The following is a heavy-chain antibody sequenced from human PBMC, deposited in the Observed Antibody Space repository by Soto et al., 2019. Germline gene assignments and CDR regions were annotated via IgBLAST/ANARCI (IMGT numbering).Heavy chain of an antibody. V-gene: IGHV1-69*05. CDR3: ARLGIAVAGPDY. CDR2: IIPIFGTA. D-gene: IGHD6-19*01. Sequence: GASVKVSCKASGGTFSSYAISWVRQAPGQGLEWMGGIIPIFGTANYAQKLQGRVTMTTDTSTSTAYMELRSLRSDDTAVYYCARLGIAVAGPDYWGQGTQVTVSS. CDR1: GGTFSSYA. J-gene: IGHJ4*02.